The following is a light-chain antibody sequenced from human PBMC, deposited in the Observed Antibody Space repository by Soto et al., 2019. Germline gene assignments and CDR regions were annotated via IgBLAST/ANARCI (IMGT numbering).Light chain of an antibody. Sequence: QSALTRPASVSGSPGQSITISCTGTSSDIGAFTFVSWYQQHPGKVPKLMIFDVNRRPSGVSDRFSGSKSGNTASLTISGLQAEDDGDYYCSSYTTSSTHVFGTGTMLTVL. CDR3: SSYTTSSTHV. J-gene: IGLJ1*01. CDR1: SSDIGAFTF. CDR2: DVN. V-gene: IGLV2-14*03.